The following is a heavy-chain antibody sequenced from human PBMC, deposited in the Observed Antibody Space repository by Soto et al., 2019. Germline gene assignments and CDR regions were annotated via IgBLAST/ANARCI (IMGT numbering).Heavy chain of an antibody. CDR3: AKAPFTYRSVTFSYYFDY. CDR2: IGWNSGSI. CDR1: GFTFGDYA. J-gene: IGHJ4*02. V-gene: IGHV3-9*01. Sequence: DVQLVESGGGLVQPGRSLRLSCAASGFTFGDYAMHWVRQAPGKGLEWVSGIGWNSGSIAYADSVKGRFTISRDNAKSSLYLLISSLRPEDTAFYYCAKAPFTYRSVTFSYYFDYWGQGTLVTVSS. D-gene: IGHD4-17*01.